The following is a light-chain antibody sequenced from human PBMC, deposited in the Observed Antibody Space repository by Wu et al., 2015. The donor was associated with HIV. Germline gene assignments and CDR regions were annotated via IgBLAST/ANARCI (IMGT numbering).Light chain of an antibody. CDR3: QQYETSPQT. CDR2: GVS. V-gene: IGKV3-20*01. J-gene: IGKJ2*01. Sequence: EIVLTQSPGTLSLSPGERATLSCRTSQSINTNYLAWYQQKHGQAPRLLVYGVSSRATDIPDRFSGSGSGTDFNLSISRLEPEDFAMYYCQQYETSPQTFGQGTKVEIK. CDR1: QSINTNY.